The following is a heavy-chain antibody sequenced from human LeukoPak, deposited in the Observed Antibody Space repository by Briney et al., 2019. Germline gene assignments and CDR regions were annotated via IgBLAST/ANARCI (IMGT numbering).Heavy chain of an antibody. J-gene: IGHJ3*01. V-gene: IGHV3-7*01. Sequence: PGGSLRLSCAASGFTFSSYWMSWVRQAPGKGLEWVANMKQDGKEKYYVDSVKGRFTISRDNAKNSLFLQMNSLRADDTAVYYCARGWGDCTSVSCYTGGDVFDVWGQGTLVTVSS. CDR1: GFTFSSYW. CDR3: ARGWGDCTSVSCYTGGDVFDV. CDR2: MKQDGKEK. D-gene: IGHD2-2*02.